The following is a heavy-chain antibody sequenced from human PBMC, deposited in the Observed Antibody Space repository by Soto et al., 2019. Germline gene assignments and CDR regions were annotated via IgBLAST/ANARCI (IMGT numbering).Heavy chain of an antibody. J-gene: IGHJ3*02. CDR1: GGSISSGGYS. V-gene: IGHV4-30-2*03. CDR2: IYHSGST. Sequence: PSETLSLTCAVSGGSISSGGYSWSWIRQPPGKGLEWIGYIYHSGSTYYNPSLKSRVTISVDTSKNQFSLKLSSVTAADTAVYYCARRPAAGDNDAFHIWGQGTMVTVSS. CDR3: ARRPAAGDNDAFHI. D-gene: IGHD6-13*01.